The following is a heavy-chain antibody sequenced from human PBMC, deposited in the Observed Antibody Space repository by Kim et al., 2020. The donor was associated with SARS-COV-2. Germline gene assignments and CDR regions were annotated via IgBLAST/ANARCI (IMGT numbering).Heavy chain of an antibody. CDR1: GFTFSSYG. V-gene: IGHV3-33*01. J-gene: IGHJ4*02. CDR2: IWYDGSNK. Sequence: GGSLRLSCAASGFTFSSYGMHWVRQAPGKGLEWVAVIWYDGSNKYYADSVKGRFTISRDNSKNTLYLQMNSLRAEDTAVYYCASQRRGTWIAVDYWGQGTLVTVSS. D-gene: IGHD5-12*01. CDR3: ASQRRGTWIAVDY.